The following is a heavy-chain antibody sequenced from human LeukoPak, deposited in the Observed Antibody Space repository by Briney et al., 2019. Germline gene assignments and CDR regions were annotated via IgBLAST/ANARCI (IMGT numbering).Heavy chain of an antibody. CDR3: ARGKRAYDSYGMDV. CDR2: ISSSGSTI. V-gene: IGHV3-11*01. CDR1: GFTFSDYY. J-gene: IGHJ6*02. Sequence: GGSLRLSCAASGFTFSDYYMSWIRQAPGEGLEWVSYISSSGSTIYYADSVKGRFTISRDNAENSLYLQMNSLRAEDTAVYYCARGKRAYDSYGMDVWGQGTTVTVFS.